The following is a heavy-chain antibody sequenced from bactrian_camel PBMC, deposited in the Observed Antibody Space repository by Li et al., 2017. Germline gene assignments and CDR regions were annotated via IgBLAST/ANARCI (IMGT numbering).Heavy chain of an antibody. J-gene: IGHJ4*01. Sequence: HVQLVESGGGSVQVGGSLSLSCAVSGDEYRGLCMGWFRQAPGGEREEVALVYMGGGSTLDDDSVYYADSVKGRFTMSRDNVKNTISLEMNSLKAEDTAMYYCAANSRSFGCPARALTVDAFTDWGQGTQVTVS. CDR3: AANSRSFGCPARALTVDAFTD. D-gene: IGHD3*01. CDR1: GDEYRGLC. V-gene: IGHV3-3*01. CDR2: VYMGGGSTLDDDSV.